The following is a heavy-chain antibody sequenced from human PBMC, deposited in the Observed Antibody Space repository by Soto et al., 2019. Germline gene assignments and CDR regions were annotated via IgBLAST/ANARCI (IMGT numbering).Heavy chain of an antibody. CDR3: ALLCFGELLLDY. D-gene: IGHD3-10*01. V-gene: IGHV1-69*02. J-gene: IGHJ4*02. CDR1: GGTFSSYT. CDR2: IIPILGIE. Sequence: QVQLVQSGAEVKKPGSSVKVSCKASGGTFSSYTISWVRQVPGQGLEWMGRIIPILGIENYAQKFQGRVTITPDKSTSTAYMDLSSLRSEDTAVYYCALLCFGELLLDYWGQGTLVTVSS.